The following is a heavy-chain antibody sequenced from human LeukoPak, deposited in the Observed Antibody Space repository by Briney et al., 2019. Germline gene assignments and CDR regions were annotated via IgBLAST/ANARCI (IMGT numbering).Heavy chain of an antibody. CDR1: GGSISSYY. D-gene: IGHD3-22*01. V-gene: IGHV4-59*12. J-gene: IGHJ4*02. CDR3: ARVDNYDSSALDY. CDR2: IYYSGST. Sequence: SETLSLTCTVSGGSISSYYWSWIRQPPGKGLEWIGYIYYSGSTNYNPSLKSRVTISVDTSKNQFSLKLSSVTAADTAVYYCARVDNYDSSALDYWGQGTLVTVSS.